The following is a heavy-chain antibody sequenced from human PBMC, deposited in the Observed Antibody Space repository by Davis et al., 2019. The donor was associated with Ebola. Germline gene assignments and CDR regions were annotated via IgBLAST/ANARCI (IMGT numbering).Heavy chain of an antibody. CDR1: GGSFSSHP. V-gene: IGHV1-69*13. CDR3: ARDFDGGNYYFDY. D-gene: IGHD3-9*01. Sequence: SVKVSCKTSGGSFSSHPISWVRQAPRQGLEWMGGIIPIFDTPHYAQKFQSRITIIADASTSTAYMELSSLRSEDTATYFCARDFDGGNYYFDYWGPGTPVTVSS. J-gene: IGHJ4*02. CDR2: IIPIFDTP.